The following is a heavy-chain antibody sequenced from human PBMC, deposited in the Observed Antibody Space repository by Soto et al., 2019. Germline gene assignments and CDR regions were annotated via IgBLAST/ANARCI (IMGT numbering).Heavy chain of an antibody. D-gene: IGHD6-19*01. CDR2: ISAYNGNT. CDR3: ARDRVPSQGQWLADFVQ. V-gene: IGHV1-18*01. CDR1: GYIFTSYV. J-gene: IGHJ4*02. Sequence: QVQLVQSGAEVKKPGASVKVSCKASGYIFTSYVISWVRQAPGQGLEWMGWISAYNGNTNYAQKLKGRVTMTTDASTSTAYLELRGLRSDDTAVYYCARDRVPSQGQWLADFVQWGQGTLVTVSS.